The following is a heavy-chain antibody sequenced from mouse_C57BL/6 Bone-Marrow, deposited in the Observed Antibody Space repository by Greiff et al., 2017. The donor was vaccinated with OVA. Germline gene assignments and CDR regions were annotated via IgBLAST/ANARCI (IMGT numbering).Heavy chain of an antibody. CDR2: IYPRSGNT. J-gene: IGHJ1*03. Sequence: QVQLQQSGAELARPGASVKLSCKASGYTFTGYGISWVKQRTGQGLEWIGEIYPRSGNTYYNEKFKGKATLTADKSSSTAYMELRSLTSEDSAVYFCARSDYYGSSYDWYFDVWGTGTTVTVSS. V-gene: IGHV1-81*01. CDR1: GYTFTGYG. CDR3: ARSDYYGSSYDWYFDV. D-gene: IGHD1-1*01.